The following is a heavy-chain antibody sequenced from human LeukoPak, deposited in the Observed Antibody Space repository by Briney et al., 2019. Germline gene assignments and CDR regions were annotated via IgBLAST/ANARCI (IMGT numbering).Heavy chain of an antibody. D-gene: IGHD3-10*01. J-gene: IGHJ3*02. CDR2: ISGYNANT. CDR3: ARDLFYYSGTYSDVFDI. CDR1: GYPFSTYG. Sequence: ASVKVSCKASGYPFSTYGISWVRQAPGQGLEWMGWISGYNANTYYAQYLQGRVTMTTDTSTSIVYMELRTLRSDDTALYYCARDLFYYSGTYSDVFDIWGQGTMVTVSS. V-gene: IGHV1-18*01.